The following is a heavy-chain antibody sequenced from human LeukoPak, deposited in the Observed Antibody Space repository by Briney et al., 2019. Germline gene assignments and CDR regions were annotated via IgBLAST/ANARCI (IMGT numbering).Heavy chain of an antibody. D-gene: IGHD3-3*01. J-gene: IGHJ4*02. Sequence: PGGSLRLSCAASGFTFSSYAMSWVRQAPGKGLEWVSAISGSGGSTYYADSVKGRFTISRDNSKNTLYLQMNSLRAEDTAVYYCAKDGLYYDFWSGYPNGRFDYWGQGTLVTVSS. V-gene: IGHV3-23*01. CDR1: GFTFSSYA. CDR2: ISGSGGST. CDR3: AKDGLYYDFWSGYPNGRFDY.